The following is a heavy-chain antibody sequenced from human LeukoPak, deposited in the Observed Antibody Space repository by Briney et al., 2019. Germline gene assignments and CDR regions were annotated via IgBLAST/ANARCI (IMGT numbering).Heavy chain of an antibody. J-gene: IGHJ3*02. Sequence: GGSLRLSCAAPGFTVSSNYMSWVRQAPGKGLEWVSVIYSGGSTYYADSVKGRFTISRDNSKNTLYLQMNSLRAEDTAVYYCARDGAGYCSGGSCSAYCGGDCSGAFDIWGQGTMVTVSS. CDR2: IYSGGST. D-gene: IGHD2-15*01. CDR3: ARDGAGYCSGGSCSAYCGGDCSGAFDI. CDR1: GFTVSSNY. V-gene: IGHV3-53*01.